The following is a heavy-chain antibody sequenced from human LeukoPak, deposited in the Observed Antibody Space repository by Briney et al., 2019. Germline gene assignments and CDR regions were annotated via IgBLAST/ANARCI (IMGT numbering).Heavy chain of an antibody. V-gene: IGHV4-39*01. CDR1: GGSISSSSYY. J-gene: IGHJ4*02. D-gene: IGHD6-19*01. CDR2: IYYSGST. CDR3: ARRPIAVAGTEVNDY. Sequence: SETLSLTCTVSGGSISSSSYYWGWIRQPPGKGLEWIGSIYYSGSTYYNPSLKSRVTISVDTSKNQFSLKLSSVTAADTAVYYCARRPIAVAGTEVNDYWGQGTLVTVSS.